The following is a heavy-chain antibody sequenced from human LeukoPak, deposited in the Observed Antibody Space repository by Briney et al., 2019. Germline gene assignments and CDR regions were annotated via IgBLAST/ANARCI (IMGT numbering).Heavy chain of an antibody. D-gene: IGHD2-15*01. CDR1: GGTFSSYA. CDR2: IIPIFGTA. CDR3: ATGYCSGGSCYFGAFDY. J-gene: IGHJ4*02. V-gene: IGHV1-69*13. Sequence: ASVKVSCKASGGTFSSYAISWVRQAPGQGLEWMGGIIPIFGTANYAQKFQGRVTITADESTSTAYMELSSQRSEDTAVYYCATGYCSGGSCYFGAFDYWGQGTLVTVSS.